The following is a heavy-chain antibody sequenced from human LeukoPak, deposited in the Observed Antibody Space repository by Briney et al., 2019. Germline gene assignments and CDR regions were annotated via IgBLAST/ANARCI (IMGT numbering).Heavy chain of an antibody. Sequence: GGSLRLSCATSGFTFIDAWMGWVRQGPEKGLEWVGRIKSKAGGETTDYAAPVKNRFTISRDDSKNTLYLQMNSLKIEDTGVYYCVTDLVSPPAYGFDYWGQGTLVTVSS. CDR1: GFTFIDAW. CDR2: IKSKAGGETT. CDR3: VTDLVSPPAYGFDY. V-gene: IGHV3-15*01. J-gene: IGHJ4*02. D-gene: IGHD3-10*01.